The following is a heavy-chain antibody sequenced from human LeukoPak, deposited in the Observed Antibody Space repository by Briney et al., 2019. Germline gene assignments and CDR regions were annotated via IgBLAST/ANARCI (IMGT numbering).Heavy chain of an antibody. CDR1: GGPFSGYY. Sequence: SETLSLTCAVYGGPFSGYYWSWIRQPPGKGLEWIGEINHSGSTNYNPSLKSRATISVDTSKNQFSLKLSSVTAADTAVYYCAIRSDYYGMDVWGQGTTVTVSS. V-gene: IGHV4-34*01. J-gene: IGHJ6*02. CDR3: AIRSDYYGMDV. CDR2: INHSGST.